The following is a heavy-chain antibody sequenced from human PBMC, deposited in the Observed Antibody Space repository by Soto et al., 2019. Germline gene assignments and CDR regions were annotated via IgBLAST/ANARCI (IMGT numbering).Heavy chain of an antibody. V-gene: IGHV3-23*01. D-gene: IGHD6-6*01. J-gene: IGHJ4*02. CDR2: VDGSGYST. CDR3: AKDLPAGRGGVYFDY. CDR1: GFTFISYA. Sequence: EVQLLESGGGLVQPRGSLRLSCAASGFTFISYAMSWVRQAPGKGLEWVSAVDGSGYSTYYADSVKGRFTISRDNSKNTLYRQMNSLRAEDTAVYFCAKDLPAGRGGVYFDYWGQGALVTVSS.